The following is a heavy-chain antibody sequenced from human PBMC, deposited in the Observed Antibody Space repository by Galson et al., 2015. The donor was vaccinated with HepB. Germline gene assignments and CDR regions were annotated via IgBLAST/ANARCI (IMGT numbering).Heavy chain of an antibody. D-gene: IGHD3-22*01. CDR3: ATYYYDSSGYWDAFDI. Sequence: SLRLSCAASGFTFSSYSMNWVRQAPGKGLEWVSYISSSSSTIYYADSVKGRFTISRDNVKNSLYLQMNSLRAEDTAVYYCATYYYDSSGYWDAFDIWGQGTMVTVSS. J-gene: IGHJ3*02. CDR2: ISSSSSTI. V-gene: IGHV3-48*01. CDR1: GFTFSSYS.